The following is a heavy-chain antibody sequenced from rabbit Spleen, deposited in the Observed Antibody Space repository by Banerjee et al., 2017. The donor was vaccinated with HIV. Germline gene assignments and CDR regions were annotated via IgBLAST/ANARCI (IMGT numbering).Heavy chain of an antibody. Sequence: EQLEESGGGLFQPGGSLTLTCTAPGIDFSTHDFMCWVRQAPGKGLEWIGCIYTGSSGSTYYSSWAKGRVTISKTSSTTVTLQITSLTVADTATYFCARDLVAVIGWNFNLWGPGTLVTVS. D-gene: IGHD1-1*01. J-gene: IGHJ4*01. CDR3: ARDLVAVIGWNFNL. CDR1: GIDFSTHDF. CDR2: IYTGSSGST. V-gene: IGHV1S45*01.